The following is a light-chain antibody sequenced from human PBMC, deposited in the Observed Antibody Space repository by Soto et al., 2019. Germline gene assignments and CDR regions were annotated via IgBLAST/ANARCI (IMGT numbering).Light chain of an antibody. CDR3: QSYDSSLSGSVV. CDR2: GNN. V-gene: IGLV1-40*01. J-gene: IGLJ2*01. Sequence: QSVLTQPPSVSGAPGQRVTISCTGNSSNIGAGYDVHWYQRLPGTAPKLLIYGNNNRPSGVPDRFSGSKSGTSASLAITGLQAEDEADYYCQSYDSSLSGSVVFGGGTKLTVL. CDR1: SSNIGAGYD.